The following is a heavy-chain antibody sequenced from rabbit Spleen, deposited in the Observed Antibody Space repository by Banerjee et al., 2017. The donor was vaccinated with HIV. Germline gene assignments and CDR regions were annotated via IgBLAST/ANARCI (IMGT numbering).Heavy chain of an antibody. CDR3: ARDLTDVIGWNFGW. Sequence: QQQLVESGGGLVKPGASLTLTCKASGFSFSSGYYIGWVRQAPGKGLEWIGCIGAGSGSTRFARWAKGRLTISKTSSTTVTLQMTSLTAADTATYFCARDLTDVIGWNFGWWGQGTLVTVS. CDR1: GFSFSSGYY. J-gene: IGHJ6*01. V-gene: IGHV1S45*01. D-gene: IGHD4-1*01. CDR2: IGAGSGST.